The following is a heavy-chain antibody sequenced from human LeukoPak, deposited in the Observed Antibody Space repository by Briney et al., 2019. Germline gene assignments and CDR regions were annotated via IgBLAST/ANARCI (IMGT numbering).Heavy chain of an antibody. V-gene: IGHV4-39*01. CDR1: GGSISSSTYY. Sequence: SETLSLTCTVSGGSISSSTYYWGWIRRPPGKGLEWIGSIYYSGSTYYNPSLKSRVTVSVDTSKNQFSLNLSSVTAADTAVYYCVRGSTLRHYQYWGQGTLVAVSS. CDR2: IYYSGST. CDR3: VRGSTLRHYQY. D-gene: IGHD3-16*01. J-gene: IGHJ4*02.